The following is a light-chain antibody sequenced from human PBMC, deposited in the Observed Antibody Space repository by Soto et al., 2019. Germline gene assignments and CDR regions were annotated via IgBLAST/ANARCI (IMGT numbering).Light chain of an antibody. Sequence: AVLLTQSPSSFSASTGDRATITCRASQDIHNYLAWYQQVPGKAPKLLLYAASILQTGVPSRFRGSGSGTDFTLTIGGLQSEDFATYFCQHYYNYPWTFGQGTTVE. CDR1: QDIHNY. CDR3: QHYYNYPWT. V-gene: IGKV1-8*01. J-gene: IGKJ1*01. CDR2: AAS.